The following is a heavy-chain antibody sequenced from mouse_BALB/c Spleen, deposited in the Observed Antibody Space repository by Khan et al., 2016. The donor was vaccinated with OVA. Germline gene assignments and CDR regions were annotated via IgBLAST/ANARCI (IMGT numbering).Heavy chain of an antibody. J-gene: IGHJ1*01. CDR1: GFTFTNYG. D-gene: IGHD2-14*01. CDR2: INTYTGEP. Sequence: QIQLVQSGPELKKPGETVKISCKASGFTFTNYGMNWVKQAPGKGLKWMGWINTYTGEPTYADDFKGRFAFSLETSASTAYLQINNLKKEEMATYCCARTYDRYDRYFDVWGAGTTVTVSS. V-gene: IGHV9-1*02. CDR3: ARTYDRYDRYFDV.